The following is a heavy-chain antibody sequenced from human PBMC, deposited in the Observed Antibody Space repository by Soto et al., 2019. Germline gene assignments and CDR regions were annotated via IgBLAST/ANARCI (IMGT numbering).Heavy chain of an antibody. D-gene: IGHD6-19*01. CDR2: ISTYNGHT. CDR1: GYTFTTYG. CDR3: ARDWGQQWLAHGMDL. V-gene: IGHV1-18*01. J-gene: IGHJ6*02. Sequence: ASVKVSCKPSGYTFTTYGISWVRQAPGQGLEWVGWISTYNGHTTSAQKLQGRVTMTTDTSTRTVYMELRSLRSDDTAVYYCARDWGQQWLAHGMDLWGQGTTVTVSS.